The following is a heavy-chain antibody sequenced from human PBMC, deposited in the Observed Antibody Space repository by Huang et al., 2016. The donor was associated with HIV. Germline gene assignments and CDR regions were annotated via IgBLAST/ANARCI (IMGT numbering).Heavy chain of an antibody. CDR2: VYASGTT. CDR3: VRDQGRLAVGGIDNWFDP. D-gene: IGHD6-19*01. CDR1: GDSVSSHY. V-gene: IGHV4-59*02. J-gene: IGHJ5*02. Sequence: QVRLQESGPGLVKPSETLSLSCTVSGDSVSSHYWGWIRHPQGKGLEWIGTVYASGTTKYNPRLKSRITISVDTSKNCFSLNITAVSAADTAMYFCVRDQGRLAVGGIDNWFDPWGQGALVTVSS.